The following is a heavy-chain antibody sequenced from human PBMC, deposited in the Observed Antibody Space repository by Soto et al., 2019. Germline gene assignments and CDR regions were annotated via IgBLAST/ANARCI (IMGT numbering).Heavy chain of an antibody. Sequence: ASVKVSCKASGYTFTSYDINWVRQATGQGLEWMGWMNPNSGNTGYAQKFQGRVTMTRNTSISTAYMELSSLRSEDTAVYYCARGVQPYYDFWSGYLGVYYYYMDVWG. CDR2: MNPNSGNT. V-gene: IGHV1-8*01. J-gene: IGHJ6*03. CDR3: ARGVQPYYDFWSGYLGVYYYYMDV. CDR1: GYTFTSYD. D-gene: IGHD3-3*01.